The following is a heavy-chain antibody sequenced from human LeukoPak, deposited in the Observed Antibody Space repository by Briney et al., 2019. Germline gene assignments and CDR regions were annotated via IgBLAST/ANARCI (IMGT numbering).Heavy chain of an antibody. CDR1: GGSFSGYY. CDR3: ARAKEARNWFDP. V-gene: IGHV4-34*01. J-gene: IGHJ5*02. Sequence: SETLSLTCAVYGGSFSGYYWTWIRQPPGKGLEWIGEIHYSGSATYNPSLKSRVTMSVDTSKNQFSLKLSSVTAADTAVYNCARAKEARNWFDPWGQGTLVTVSS. CDR2: IHYSGSA.